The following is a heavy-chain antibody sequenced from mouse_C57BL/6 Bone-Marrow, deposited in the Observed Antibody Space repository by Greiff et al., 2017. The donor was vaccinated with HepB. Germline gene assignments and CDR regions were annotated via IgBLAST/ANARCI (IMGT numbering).Heavy chain of an antibody. Sequence: EVQRVESGGGLVKPGGSLKLSCAASGFTFSSYAMSWVRQTPEKRLEWVATISDGGSYTYYPDNVKGRFTISRDNAKNNLYLQMSHLKSEDTAMYYCARGGLGYYGSSLFDYWGQGTTLTVSS. V-gene: IGHV5-4*01. CDR1: GFTFSSYA. CDR3: ARGGLGYYGSSLFDY. D-gene: IGHD1-1*01. J-gene: IGHJ2*01. CDR2: ISDGGSYT.